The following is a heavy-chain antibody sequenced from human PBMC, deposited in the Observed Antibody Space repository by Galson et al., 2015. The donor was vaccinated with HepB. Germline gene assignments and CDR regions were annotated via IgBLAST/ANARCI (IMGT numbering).Heavy chain of an antibody. D-gene: IGHD4-17*01. Sequence: SLRLSCAASGFTFSDYYMSWIRQAPGKGLEWIPYISSSTTYTNYADSVKGRFTISRDNAKNSLYLQMNSLRAEDAAVYYCARGADVDYGEHSHFDYLGQGTLVTVSS. V-gene: IGHV3-11*06. CDR3: ARGADVDYGEHSHFDY. CDR2: ISSSTTYT. J-gene: IGHJ4*02. CDR1: GFTFSDYY.